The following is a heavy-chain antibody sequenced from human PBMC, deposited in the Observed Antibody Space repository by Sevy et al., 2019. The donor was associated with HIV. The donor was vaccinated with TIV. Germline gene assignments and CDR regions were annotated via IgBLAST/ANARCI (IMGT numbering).Heavy chain of an antibody. J-gene: IGHJ3*02. CDR1: GFTFGDYA. V-gene: IGHV3-49*03. CDR2: IRSKAYGGTT. CDR3: TRARVAAAGNVRGAFDI. D-gene: IGHD6-13*01. Sequence: GGSLRLSCTASGFTFGDYAMSWFRQAPGKGLEWVGFIRSKAYGGTTEYAASVKGRFTISRDDSKSIAYLQMSSLKTEDTAVYYCTRARVAAAGNVRGAFDIWGQGTMVTVS.